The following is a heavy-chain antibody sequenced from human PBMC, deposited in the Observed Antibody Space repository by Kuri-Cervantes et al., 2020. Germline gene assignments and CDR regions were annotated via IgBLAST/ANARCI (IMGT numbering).Heavy chain of an antibody. D-gene: IGHD4-17*01. Sequence: ASVKVSCKASGYTFTSYGISWVRQAPGQGLEWMGWISAYNGNTNYAQKLQGRVTMTTDTSTSTAYMELRSLRSDDTAVYYCARMERNDYGDYGYFDYWGQGTLVTVSS. V-gene: IGHV1-18*04. CDR1: GYTFTSYG. CDR2: ISAYNGNT. J-gene: IGHJ4*02. CDR3: ARMERNDYGDYGYFDY.